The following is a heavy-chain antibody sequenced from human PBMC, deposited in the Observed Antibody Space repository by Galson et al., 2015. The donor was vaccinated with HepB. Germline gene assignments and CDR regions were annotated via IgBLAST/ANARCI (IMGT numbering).Heavy chain of an antibody. D-gene: IGHD3-22*01. Sequence: SVKVSCKASGYTFTRYGISWVRQAPGQGLEWMGWISAYNGNTNYAQKLQGRVTMTTDTSTSTAYMELRSLRSDDTAVYYCARDLGDSSGYYYDSSFVAIDYWGQGTLVTVSS. CDR1: GYTFTRYG. J-gene: IGHJ4*02. CDR2: ISAYNGNT. CDR3: ARDLGDSSGYYYDSSFVAIDY. V-gene: IGHV1-18*04.